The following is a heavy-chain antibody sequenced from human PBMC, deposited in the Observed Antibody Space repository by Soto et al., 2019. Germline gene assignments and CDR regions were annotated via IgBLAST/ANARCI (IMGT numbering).Heavy chain of an antibody. J-gene: IGHJ5*02. CDR3: AREASTGTTEAWFDP. CDR2: IIPILGIA. CDR1: GGTFSSYT. Sequence: QVQLVQSGAEVKKPGSSVKVSCKASGGTFSSYTISWVRQAPGQGLEWMGRIIPILGIANYAQKFQGRVTITADKYTSTAYMELSSLRSEDTAVYYCAREASTGTTEAWFDPWGQGTLVTVSS. D-gene: IGHD1-1*01. V-gene: IGHV1-69*08.